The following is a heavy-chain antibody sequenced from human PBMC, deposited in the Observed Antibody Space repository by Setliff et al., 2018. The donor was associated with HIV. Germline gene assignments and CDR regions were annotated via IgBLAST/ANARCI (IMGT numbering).Heavy chain of an antibody. CDR3: ARGNGDSKFDY. CDR1: GGPFFSYS. J-gene: IGHJ4*02. V-gene: IGHV4-34*01. D-gene: IGHD4-17*01. Sequence: ASETLSLTCAVYGGPFFSYSWTWLRQPPGKGLEWIGEIDHGATTYYSPSLKSRVTLSVDTSKSQFPLSLRSLTAADTAVYYCARGNGDSKFDYWGRGTLVTVSS. CDR2: IDHGATT.